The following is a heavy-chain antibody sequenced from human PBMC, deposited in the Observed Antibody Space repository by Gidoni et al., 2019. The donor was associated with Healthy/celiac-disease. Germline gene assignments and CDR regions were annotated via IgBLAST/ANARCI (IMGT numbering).Heavy chain of an antibody. CDR3: AREGNGAFDI. V-gene: IGHV3-30-3*01. Sequence: QVQLVESGGGVVQPRWSLRVSCAAPGFTFRSYSMHWVRQAPGKGLEWVAVISYDGSNKDYADSVKGRFTISRDNSKNTLYLQMNSLRAEDTAVYYCAREGNGAFDIWGQGTMVTVSS. J-gene: IGHJ3*02. CDR1: GFTFRSYS. CDR2: ISYDGSNK.